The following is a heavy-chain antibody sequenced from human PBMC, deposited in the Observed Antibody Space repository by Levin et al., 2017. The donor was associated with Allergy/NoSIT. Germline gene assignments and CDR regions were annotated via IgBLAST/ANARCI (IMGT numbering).Heavy chain of an antibody. J-gene: IGHJ4*02. Sequence: SGGSLRLSCAASGFSFSKLAMSWVRQAPGKGLEWVSTFSASGPYYADSVKGRFTISRDNSKNTLSLEMNSLRDEDTAVYYCAKDHDSMGYPTFDYWGQGTQVTVSS. D-gene: IGHD3-22*01. CDR1: GFSFSKLA. CDR2: FSASGP. V-gene: IGHV3-23*01. CDR3: AKDHDSMGYPTFDY.